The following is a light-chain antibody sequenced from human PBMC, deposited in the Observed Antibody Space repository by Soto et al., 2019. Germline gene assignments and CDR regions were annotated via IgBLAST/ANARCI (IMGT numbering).Light chain of an antibody. Sequence: DIQMTQAPSFVSAFVGDRVTITCRASQVISSWLACYQQKPGKAPKLLIYAASSLQSGVPSRFSGSESVTDFTLTISSLQPEHSAPYYCQQASSFPLPFGGGTQVQIQ. CDR3: QQASSFPLP. J-gene: IGKJ4*01. CDR2: AAS. V-gene: IGKV1-12*01. CDR1: QVISSW.